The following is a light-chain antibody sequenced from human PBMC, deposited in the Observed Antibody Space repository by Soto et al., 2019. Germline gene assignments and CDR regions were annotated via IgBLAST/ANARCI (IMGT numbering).Light chain of an antibody. V-gene: IGLV1-44*01. CDR1: SSNIGSNT. J-gene: IGLJ2*01. Sequence: QSVLTQPPSASGTPGQRVTISCSGSSSNIGSNTVTWYQQLPGTAPKLLIYNSNERPSGVPDRFSGSKSGTPASLAISGLQSEDEADYYCAAWDDSLNGVLFGGGTKVTVL. CDR3: AAWDDSLNGVL. CDR2: NSN.